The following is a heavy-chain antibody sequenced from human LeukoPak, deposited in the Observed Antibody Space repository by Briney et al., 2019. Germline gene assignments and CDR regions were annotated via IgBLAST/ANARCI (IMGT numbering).Heavy chain of an antibody. V-gene: IGHV4-39*01. J-gene: IGHJ4*02. D-gene: IGHD2-2*03. CDR1: GGSISSTTSY. Sequence: PSETLSLTCAVSGGSISSTTSYWGWVRQPPGKGLEWIGRIYYSGSTFYNPSLKSRVTISVDTSKNQLSLRLSSVTAADTAVYYCARHGSTDYFDYWGQGTLVTVSS. CDR3: ARHGSTDYFDY. CDR2: IYYSGST.